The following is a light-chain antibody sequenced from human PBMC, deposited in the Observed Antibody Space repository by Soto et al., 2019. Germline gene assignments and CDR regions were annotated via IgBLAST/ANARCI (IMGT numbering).Light chain of an antibody. Sequence: QSALTQPASVSGSHGQSITISCTGTSSDVGGYKYVSWYQQHPGKVPKLMIYEVSNRPSGVSNRFSGSKSGNTASLTISGLQAEDEAEYYCSLYTSENTYVFGTGTKVTVL. CDR1: SSDVGGYKY. V-gene: IGLV2-14*01. J-gene: IGLJ1*01. CDR2: EVS. CDR3: SLYTSENTYV.